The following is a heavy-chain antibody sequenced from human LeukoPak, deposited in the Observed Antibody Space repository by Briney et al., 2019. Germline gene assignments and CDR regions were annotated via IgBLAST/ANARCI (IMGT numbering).Heavy chain of an antibody. CDR3: ARHADGYNVDY. CDR2: IYYSGST. D-gene: IGHD5-24*01. Sequence: SETLSLTCTVSGGXISSYYWSWIRQPPGKGQEWIGYIYYSGSTNYNPSLKSRVTISVDTSKNQFSLKLSSVTAADTAVYYCARHADGYNVDYWGQGTLVTVSS. J-gene: IGHJ4*02. V-gene: IGHV4-59*08. CDR1: GGXISSYY.